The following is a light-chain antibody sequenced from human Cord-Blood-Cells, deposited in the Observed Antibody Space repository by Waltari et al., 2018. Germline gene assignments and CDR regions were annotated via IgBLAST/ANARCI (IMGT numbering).Light chain of an antibody. CDR1: SSDVGGYNY. CDR3: SSYTSSSTLV. V-gene: IGLV2-14*01. J-gene: IGLJ2*01. CDR2: DVS. Sequence: QSALTQPASVSGSPGQSITIPCTGTSSDVGGYNYVSWYQKHPGKAPKLMIYDVSNRPSGVSNRFSGSKSGNTASLTSSGLQAEDEADYYCSSYTSSSTLVFGGGTKLTVL.